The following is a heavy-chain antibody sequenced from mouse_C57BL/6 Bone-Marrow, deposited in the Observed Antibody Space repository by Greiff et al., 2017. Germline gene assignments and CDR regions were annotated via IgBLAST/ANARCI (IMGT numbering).Heavy chain of an antibody. J-gene: IGHJ4*01. D-gene: IGHD4-1*01. CDR2: INPSSGYT. CDR3: ASWDALYYAMDY. Sequence: VQLQQSGAELARPGASVKMSCKASGYTFTSYTMHWVKQRPGQGLEWIGYINPSSGYTKYNQKFKDKATLTADKSSSPAYMQLSSLTSEDSAVYYCASWDALYYAMDYWGQGTSVTVSS. V-gene: IGHV1-4*01. CDR1: GYTFTSYT.